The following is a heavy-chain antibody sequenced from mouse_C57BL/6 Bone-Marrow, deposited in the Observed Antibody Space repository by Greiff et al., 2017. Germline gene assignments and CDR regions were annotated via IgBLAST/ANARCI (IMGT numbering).Heavy chain of an antibody. CDR3: ASSTMITTSPFYYALYY. D-gene: IGHD2-4*01. Sequence: QVQLQQSGPELARPAPSVQVSCKATGYAFTNYFTEWVKKRPGQGLEWIGVINTGSGGNKYNEKFKGKATLTADNSSSTAYMQLSILTSEYSAVYFCASSTMITTSPFYYALYYWGQGTSFTVSS. V-gene: IGHV1-54*01. CDR1: GYAFTNYF. CDR2: INTGSGGN. J-gene: IGHJ4*01.